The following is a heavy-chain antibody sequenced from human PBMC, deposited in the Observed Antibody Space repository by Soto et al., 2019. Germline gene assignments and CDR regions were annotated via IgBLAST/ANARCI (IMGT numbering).Heavy chain of an antibody. CDR2: IYHSGST. Sequence: KLSGTLSLTCSVSGDSIIGANWWTWVRQSPEKGLEWIGEIYHSGSTKYNPSLKSRVTMSVNKSKTQFSLRLTSVTAADTALYYCAREGTSSWKPIDYWGQGIVVTVSS. CDR1: GDSIIGANW. V-gene: IGHV4-4*02. D-gene: IGHD6-13*01. J-gene: IGHJ4*02. CDR3: AREGTSSWKPIDY.